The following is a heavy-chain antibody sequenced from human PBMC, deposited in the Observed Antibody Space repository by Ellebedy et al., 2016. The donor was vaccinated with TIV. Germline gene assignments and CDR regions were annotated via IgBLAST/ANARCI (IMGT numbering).Heavy chain of an antibody. Sequence: AASVKVSCKASGGTFNNFGINWVRQAPGQGLEWMGRFIPIFGTADYAQKFQGRVTMTADGSTNTAYMGLSSLRSEDTATYYCARGGGSNGMDVWGQGTTVTVSS. CDR3: ARGGGSNGMDV. D-gene: IGHD3-16*01. V-gene: IGHV1-69*13. CDR1: GGTFNNFG. J-gene: IGHJ6*02. CDR2: FIPIFGTA.